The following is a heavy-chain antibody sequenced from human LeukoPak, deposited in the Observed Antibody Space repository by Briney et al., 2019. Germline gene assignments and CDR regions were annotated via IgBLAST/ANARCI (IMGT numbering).Heavy chain of an antibody. V-gene: IGHV3-23*01. CDR3: AKGVVVPAAFYDY. D-gene: IGHD2-2*01. Sequence: GGSLRLSCAASGFKFDAYPMSWVRQAPGKGLEWVSSISDSGGSTHYAESVRGRFSLSRDNFEKTLHLQMNRLRAEDTAVYYCAKGVVVPAAFYDYWGQGTLVTVSS. CDR1: GFKFDAYP. CDR2: ISDSGGST. J-gene: IGHJ4*02.